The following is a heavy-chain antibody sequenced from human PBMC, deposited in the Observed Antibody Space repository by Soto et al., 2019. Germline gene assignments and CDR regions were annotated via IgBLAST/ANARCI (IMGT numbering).Heavy chain of an antibody. V-gene: IGHV4-31*03. CDR2: IYYSGST. Sequence: SETLSLTCPVSGGSISSGGYYWSWIRQHPGKGLEWIGYIYYSGSTYYNPSLKSRVTISVDTSKNQFSLKLSSVTAADTAVYYCARDSIAAPAYYYYGMDVWGQGTTVTVSS. D-gene: IGHD6-6*01. J-gene: IGHJ6*02. CDR1: GGSISSGGYY. CDR3: ARDSIAAPAYYYYGMDV.